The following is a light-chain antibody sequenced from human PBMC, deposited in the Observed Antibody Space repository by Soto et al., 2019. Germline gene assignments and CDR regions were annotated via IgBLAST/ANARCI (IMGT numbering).Light chain of an antibody. CDR2: DAS. J-gene: IGKJ5*01. V-gene: IGKV3-20*01. CDR3: QQYGTLIT. CDR1: QSVGNTY. Sequence: EIVLTQSPGTLSLSPGERATLSCRASQSVGNTYLAWYQQKPGQAPSLLIYDASSRATDIPDRFSGSGSGTDFTLTISRLEPEDFAVYYCQQYGTLITFGQGTRQEIK.